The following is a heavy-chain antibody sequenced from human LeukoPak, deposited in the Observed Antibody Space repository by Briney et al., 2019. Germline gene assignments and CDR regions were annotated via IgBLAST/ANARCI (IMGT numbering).Heavy chain of an antibody. CDR3: AKVSGYDYVWGSYRPDAFDI. CDR2: ISYDGSNK. Sequence: PGGSLRLSCAASGFTFSSYWMIWVRQAPGKGLEWVAVISYDGSNKYYADSVKGRFTISRDNSKNTLYLQMNSLRAEDTAVYYCAKVSGYDYVWGSYRPDAFDIWGQGTMVTVSS. CDR1: GFTFSSYW. V-gene: IGHV3-30*18. D-gene: IGHD3-16*02. J-gene: IGHJ3*02.